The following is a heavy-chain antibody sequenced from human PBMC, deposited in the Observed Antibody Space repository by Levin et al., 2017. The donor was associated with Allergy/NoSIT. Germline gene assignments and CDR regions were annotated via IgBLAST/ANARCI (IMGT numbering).Heavy chain of an antibody. CDR2: ISYDGSNK. D-gene: IGHD1-26*01. J-gene: IGHJ6*02. CDR1: GFTFSSYG. V-gene: IGHV3-30*18. CDR3: AKLALVGATTLGGMDV. Sequence: GESLKISCAASGFTFSSYGMHWVRQAPGKGLEWVAVISYDGSNKYYADSVKGRFTISRDNSKNTLYLQMNSLRAEDTAVYYCAKLALVGATTLGGMDVWGQGTTVTVSS.